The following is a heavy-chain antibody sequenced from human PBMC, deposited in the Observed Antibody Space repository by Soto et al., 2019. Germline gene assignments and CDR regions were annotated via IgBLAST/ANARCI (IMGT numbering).Heavy chain of an antibody. CDR2: IYYSGST. J-gene: IGHJ4*02. D-gene: IGHD2-2*01. CDR3: ARAVVPAVWFDY. CDR1: GGSISSGDYY. Sequence: SETLSLTCTVSGGSISSGDYYWSWIRQPPGKGLEWIGYIYYSGSTYYNPSLKSRVTISVDTSKNQFSLKLSSVTAADTAVYYCARAVVPAVWFDYWGQGTLVTVSS. V-gene: IGHV4-30-4*01.